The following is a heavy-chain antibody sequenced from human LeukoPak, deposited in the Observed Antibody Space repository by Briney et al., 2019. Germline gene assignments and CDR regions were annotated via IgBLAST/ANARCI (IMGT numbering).Heavy chain of an antibody. V-gene: IGHV3-15*01. CDR2: IKSKTDGGTT. J-gene: IGHJ4*02. CDR3: AKSPQGIFGVVIIGRFDY. Sequence: SGGSLRLSCAASGFTFSNAWMSWVRQAPGKGLEWVGRIKSKTDGGTTDYAAPVKGRFTISRDDSKNTLYLQMNSLRAEDTAVYYCAKSPQGIFGVVIIGRFDYWGQGTLVTVSS. D-gene: IGHD3-3*01. CDR1: GFTFSNAW.